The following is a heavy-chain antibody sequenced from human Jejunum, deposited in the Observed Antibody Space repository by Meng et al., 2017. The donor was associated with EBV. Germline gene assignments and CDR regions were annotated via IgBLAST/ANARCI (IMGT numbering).Heavy chain of an antibody. Sequence: VALVESGGGLVQPGDFLRLSCAASRFNLSSYWMHWVRQAQGKGLVWVSRINSDGSNTNYADSVKGRFNISRGIAKNMMYMQLTSLRADDTAVYYCVRGPPPDTWGQGTLVTVSS. J-gene: IGHJ5*02. V-gene: IGHV3-74*01. CDR1: RFNLSSYW. CDR3: VRGPPPDT. CDR2: INSDGSNT.